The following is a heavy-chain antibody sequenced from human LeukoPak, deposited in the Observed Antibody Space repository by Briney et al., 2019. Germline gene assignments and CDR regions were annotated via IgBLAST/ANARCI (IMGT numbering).Heavy chain of an antibody. CDR1: GFTVSSNY. J-gene: IGHJ3*02. D-gene: IGHD4-17*01. V-gene: IGHV3-7*01. CDR2: IKQDGSEK. Sequence: PGGSLRLSCAVSGFTVSSNYMSWVRQAPGKGLEWVANIKQDGSEKYYVDSVKGRFTISRDNAKNSLYLQMNSLRAEDTAVYYCASQTTVTTDDAFDIWGQGTMVTVSS. CDR3: ASQTTVTTDDAFDI.